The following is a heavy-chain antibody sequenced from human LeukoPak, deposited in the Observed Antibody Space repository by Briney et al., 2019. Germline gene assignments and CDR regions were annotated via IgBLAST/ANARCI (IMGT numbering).Heavy chain of an antibody. V-gene: IGHV4-59*01. CDR3: ARGVPEYYDFWSGYFYYFDY. CDR2: IYYIGST. CDR1: GGSISSYY. J-gene: IGHJ4*02. D-gene: IGHD3-3*01. Sequence: PSETLSLTCTVPGGSISSYYWSWIRQPPGEGREWVGYIYYIGSTNYNPSLKSRVTIAVAPSKNPFSLKLTSVTAADTAVYYCARGVPEYYDFWSGYFYYFDYWGQGTLVTVSS.